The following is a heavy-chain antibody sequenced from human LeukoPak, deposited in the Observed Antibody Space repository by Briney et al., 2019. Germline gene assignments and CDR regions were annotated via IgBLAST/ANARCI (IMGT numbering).Heavy chain of an antibody. D-gene: IGHD3-3*01. J-gene: IGHJ6*02. CDR1: GFTFSSYW. Sequence: GGSLRLSCAASGFTFSSYWMSWVRQAPGKGLEWVANIKQDGSEEYYVDSVKGRFTTSRDNAKNSLYLQMNSLRAEDTAVYYCARVGLRFLEWFDPYYYCGMDVWGQGTTVTVSS. V-gene: IGHV3-7*01. CDR3: ARVGLRFLEWFDPYYYCGMDV. CDR2: IKQDGSEE.